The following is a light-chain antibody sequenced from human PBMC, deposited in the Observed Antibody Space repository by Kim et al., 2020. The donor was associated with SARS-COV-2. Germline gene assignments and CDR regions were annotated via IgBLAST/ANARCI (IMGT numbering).Light chain of an antibody. CDR2: YDS. V-gene: IGLV3-21*04. Sequence: SYELTQPPSVSVAPGKTARITCGGNNIVTKSVHWYQQKSGQAPVLVIFYDSDRPSGIPERFSGSNSGNTATLTISRVEAGDEADYYCQVWDSSSDHYVFG. CDR1: NIVTKS. CDR3: QVWDSSSDHYV. J-gene: IGLJ1*01.